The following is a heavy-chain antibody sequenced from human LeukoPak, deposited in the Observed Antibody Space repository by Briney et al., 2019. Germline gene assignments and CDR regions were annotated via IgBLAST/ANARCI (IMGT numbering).Heavy chain of an antibody. CDR3: ARWGSGFKAYFDC. Sequence: SETLSLTCTVSGGSISGYYWSWIRQPPGKGLEWIGFIYYSGTTNYNPSLKSRVNMSLDTSKNQFSLKLSSVTAADTAVYYCARWGSGFKAYFDCRGQGTLVTVSS. V-gene: IGHV4-59*01. CDR1: GGSISGYY. D-gene: IGHD3-22*01. CDR2: IYYSGTT. J-gene: IGHJ4*02.